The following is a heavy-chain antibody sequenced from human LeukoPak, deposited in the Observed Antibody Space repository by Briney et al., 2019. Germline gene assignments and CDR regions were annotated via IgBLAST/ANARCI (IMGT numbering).Heavy chain of an antibody. CDR1: GFTFSSYS. Sequence: GGSLRLSCAASGFTFSSYSMNWVRQAPGKGLEWVSSISSSSNYIYYADSVKGRYTISRDNAKNSLYLQMNSLRAEDTAVYYCAGTVGSAPDYYGSGGFAVLDYWGQGTLVTVSS. CDR3: AGTVGSAPDYYGSGGFAVLDY. D-gene: IGHD3-10*01. J-gene: IGHJ4*02. CDR2: ISSSSNYI. V-gene: IGHV3-21*01.